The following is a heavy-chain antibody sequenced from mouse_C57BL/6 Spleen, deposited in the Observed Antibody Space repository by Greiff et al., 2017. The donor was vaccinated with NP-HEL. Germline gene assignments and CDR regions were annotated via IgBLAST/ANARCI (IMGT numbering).Heavy chain of an antibody. CDR2: IYPGSGNT. D-gene: IGHD4-1*01. J-gene: IGHJ2*01. Sequence: VKLQESGAELVRPGASVKLSCKASGYTFTDYYINWVKQRPGQGLEWIARIYPGSGNTYYNEKFKGKATLTAEKSSSTAYMQLSSLTSEDSAVYFCARGGLGRVDYWGQGTTLTVSS. CDR3: ARGGLGRVDY. CDR1: GYTFTDYY. V-gene: IGHV1-76*01.